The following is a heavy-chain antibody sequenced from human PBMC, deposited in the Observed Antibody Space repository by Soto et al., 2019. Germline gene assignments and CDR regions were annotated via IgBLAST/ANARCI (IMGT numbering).Heavy chain of an antibody. V-gene: IGHV1-69*02. CDR1: GGTFSSYT. CDR3: AILPGAVAGVDY. J-gene: IGHJ4*02. Sequence: QVQLVQSGAEVKKPGSSVKVSCKASGGTFSSYTISWVRQAPGQGLEWMGRIIPILGIANYAQKFQGRVTIXAXXAASTAYMELSSLRSEDTAVYYCAILPGAVAGVDYWGQGTLVTVSS. CDR2: IIPILGIA. D-gene: IGHD6-19*01.